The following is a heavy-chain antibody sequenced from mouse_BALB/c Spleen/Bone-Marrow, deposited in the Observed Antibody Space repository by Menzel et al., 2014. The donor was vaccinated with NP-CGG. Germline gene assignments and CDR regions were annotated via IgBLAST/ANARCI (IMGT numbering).Heavy chain of an antibody. Sequence: VKLLESGGGLVKPGGSLRLSCTTYGLTFSDLYMEWVRQPPGTRLEWIAASRKNANDYTSENSASVKVTFIVSRDTSQTILYLQMNALSADDTSIYYCARESQRAMDYCGQGTSVTVSS. D-gene: IGHD6-1*01. CDR1: GLTFSDLY. CDR2: SRKNANDYTS. V-gene: IGHV7-1*02. CDR3: ARESQRAMDY. J-gene: IGHJ4*01.